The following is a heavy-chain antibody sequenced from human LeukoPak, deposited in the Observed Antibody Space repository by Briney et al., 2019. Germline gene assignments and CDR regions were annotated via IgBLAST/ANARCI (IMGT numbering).Heavy chain of an antibody. J-gene: IGHJ4*02. D-gene: IGHD6-19*01. V-gene: IGHV1-2*02. CDR1: GYTFTGYY. Sequence: VKVSCKASGYTFTGYYMHWVRQAPGQGLEWMGWINPNSGGTNYAQKLQGRVTMTTDTSTSTAYMELTSLRSDDTAVYYCARDPSGWYGDYWGQGTLVTVSS. CDR3: ARDPSGWYGDY. CDR2: INPNSGGT.